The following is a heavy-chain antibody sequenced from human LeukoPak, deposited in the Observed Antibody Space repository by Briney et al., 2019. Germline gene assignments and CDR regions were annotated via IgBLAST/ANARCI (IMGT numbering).Heavy chain of an antibody. CDR1: GFSFSTYW. J-gene: IGHJ5*02. CDR2: ISSSSSYI. Sequence: GGSLRLSCAASGFSFSTYWMNWVRQAPGKGLEWVSSISSSSSYIYYADSVKGRFTISRDNAKNSLYLQMNSLRAEDTAVYYCARDATYYYDSSGYYYSNWFDPWGQGTLVTVSS. D-gene: IGHD3-22*01. CDR3: ARDATYYYDSSGYYYSNWFDP. V-gene: IGHV3-21*01.